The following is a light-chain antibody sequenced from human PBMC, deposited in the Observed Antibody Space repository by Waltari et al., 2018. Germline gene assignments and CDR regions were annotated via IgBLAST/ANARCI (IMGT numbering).Light chain of an antibody. CDR3: QQYNNWLYT. J-gene: IGKJ2*01. CDR2: GAS. CDR1: QSVSSN. V-gene: IGKV3-15*01. Sequence: EIVMTPSPATLSVSPGERATVSCRASQSVSSNLAWYQQKPGQAPRLLIYGASTRATGIPARFSGSGSGTEFTLTISSLQSEDFAVYYCQQYNNWLYTFGQGTKLEIK.